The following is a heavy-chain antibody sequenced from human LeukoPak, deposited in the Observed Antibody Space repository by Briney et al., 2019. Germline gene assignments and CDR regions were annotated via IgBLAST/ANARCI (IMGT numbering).Heavy chain of an antibody. Sequence: SVKVSCKASGGTFSDYAVTWVRQAPGQGLEWMGGIIPIFDTANYAQKFQGRVNISTDDSTSTAYMELSSLRAEDTAVYYCARGLIQLWIFDYWGQGTLVTASS. V-gene: IGHV1-69*05. CDR1: GGTFSDYA. CDR2: IIPIFDTA. D-gene: IGHD5-18*01. CDR3: ARGLIQLWIFDY. J-gene: IGHJ4*02.